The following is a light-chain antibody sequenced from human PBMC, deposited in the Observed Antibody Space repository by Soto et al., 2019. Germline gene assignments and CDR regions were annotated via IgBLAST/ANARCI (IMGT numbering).Light chain of an antibody. CDR3: RSYTSSSTGV. Sequence: QSALTQPASVSGSPGQPITISCTGTSRDVGGYNYVSWYQQHPGKVPKLMIYDVSNRPSGVSNRFSGSKSGNTASLTISGLQAEDEADYYCRSYTSSSTGVFGTGNNVTVL. CDR1: SRDVGGYNY. CDR2: DVS. V-gene: IGLV2-14*01. J-gene: IGLJ1*01.